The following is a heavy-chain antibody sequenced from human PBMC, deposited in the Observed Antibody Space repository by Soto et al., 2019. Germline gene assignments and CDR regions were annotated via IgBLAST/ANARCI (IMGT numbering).Heavy chain of an antibody. Sequence: QVQLVQSGAEVKKTGSSVKVSCRASGGTFSGYTVSWVRQAPGQGLEWMGRIIPIINKANYAQRFQGRVTITVDKSTSTAYLELTGLRSDDTAVYFCARDVIATALTRYLDPWGQGTLVTVSS. CDR1: GGTFSGYT. CDR3: ARDVIATALTRYLDP. J-gene: IGHJ5*01. CDR2: IIPIINKA. V-gene: IGHV1-69*08. D-gene: IGHD6-13*01.